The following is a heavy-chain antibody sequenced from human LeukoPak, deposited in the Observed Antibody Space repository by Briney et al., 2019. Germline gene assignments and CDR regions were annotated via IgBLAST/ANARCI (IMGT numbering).Heavy chain of an antibody. CDR1: GFTFSDYY. V-gene: IGHV3-11*06. D-gene: IGHD2-2*01. Sequence: PGGSLRLSCAASGFTFSDYYMSWIRQAPGRGLEWVSYISSSSSYTNYADSVKGRFTISRDNAKNSLYLQMNSLRAEDTAVYYCARGPVVPAANDAFAAFDIWGQGTMVTVSS. CDR3: ARGPVVPAANDAFAAFDI. J-gene: IGHJ3*02. CDR2: ISSSSSYT.